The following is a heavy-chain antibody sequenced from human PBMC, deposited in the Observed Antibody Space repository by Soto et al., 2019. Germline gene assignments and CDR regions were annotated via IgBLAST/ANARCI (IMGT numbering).Heavy chain of an antibody. V-gene: IGHV3-43D*04. J-gene: IGHJ6*02. Sequence: PVGSLRLSGAASGFTFDDYAMHWVRQARGKGLEWVSLISWDGGSTYYADSVKGRFTISRDNSKNSLYLQMNSLRAEDTALYYCAKDISPYYYDSSASGGMDVWGQGTTVTVS. CDR3: AKDISPYYYDSSASGGMDV. D-gene: IGHD3-22*01. CDR1: GFTFDDYA. CDR2: ISWDGGST.